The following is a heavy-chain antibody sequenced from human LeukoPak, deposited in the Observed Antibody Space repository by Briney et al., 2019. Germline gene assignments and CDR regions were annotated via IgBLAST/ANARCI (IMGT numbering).Heavy chain of an antibody. J-gene: IGHJ6*02. CDR2: IKQDGSEK. V-gene: IGHV3-7*01. Sequence: GGSLRLSCAASGFTFSSYWMSWVRQAPGNGLEWVANIKQDGSEKYYVDSVKGRFTISRDNAKNSLYLQMNSLSAEDTAVYYCARVSVYYYYGMDVWGQGTTVTVSS. CDR3: ARVSVYYYYGMDV. CDR1: GFTFSSYW.